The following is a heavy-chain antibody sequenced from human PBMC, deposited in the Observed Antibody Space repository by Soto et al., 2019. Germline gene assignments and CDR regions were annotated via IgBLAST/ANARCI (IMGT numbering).Heavy chain of an antibody. CDR2: INDDGIST. V-gene: IGHV3-74*01. CDR1: GFTFSMYW. CDR3: TRGPRSTSTGTGAF. Sequence: EVQLVESGGGLVQPGGSLRLSCAASGFTFSMYWMHWVRQVPGKGPEWVSRINDDGISTNYADSVKGRFTISRDNAKNTLYLQMNALRVEDTALYYCTRGPRSTSTGTGAFWGQGTLVTVSS. D-gene: IGHD1-1*01. J-gene: IGHJ4*02.